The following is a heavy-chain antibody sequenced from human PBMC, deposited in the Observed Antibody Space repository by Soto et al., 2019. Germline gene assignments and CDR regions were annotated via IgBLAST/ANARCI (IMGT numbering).Heavy chain of an antibody. J-gene: IGHJ3*01. Sequence: GESLKISCKGSGYSFTSYWIGWLRQMPGKGLEWMGIIFPIDSDTRYSPSSQGQVTISADNSISTAYLQWSSLKASDTAIYYCATPGGRDFNAFDVWGQGTMVTVSS. CDR1: GYSFTSYW. CDR3: ATPGGRDFNAFDV. V-gene: IGHV5-51*01. CDR2: IFPIDSDT. D-gene: IGHD2-21*02.